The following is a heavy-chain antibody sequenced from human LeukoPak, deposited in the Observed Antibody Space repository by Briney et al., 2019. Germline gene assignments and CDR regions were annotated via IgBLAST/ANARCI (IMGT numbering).Heavy chain of an antibody. J-gene: IGHJ5*02. D-gene: IGHD6-13*01. Sequence: PSETLSLTCTVSGGSISRSNYYWAWIRQRPGKGLEWIGSVYSSGTTWYNSSLKSRITIFVDTSRNQFSLNLRSVTAADTAVYYCATSQYPIAAADNWFDPWGQGTLVTVSS. CDR1: GGSISRSNYY. CDR3: ATSQYPIAAADNWFDP. V-gene: IGHV4-39*01. CDR2: VYSSGTT.